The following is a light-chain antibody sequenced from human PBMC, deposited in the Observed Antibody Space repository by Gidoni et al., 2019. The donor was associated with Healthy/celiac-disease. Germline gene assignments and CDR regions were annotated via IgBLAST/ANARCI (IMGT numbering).Light chain of an antibody. CDR2: DAS. CDR3: QQRSNWYT. CDR1: QSFSSY. J-gene: IGKJ2*01. Sequence: EIVLTQSPATLSWSPGERATLSCRASQSFSSYLAWYQQKPGQAPRLLIYDASNRATGLPAKFSGSGSGTGFTLTIRSLEPEDFAVYYCQQRSNWYTFGQGTKLEIK. V-gene: IGKV3-11*01.